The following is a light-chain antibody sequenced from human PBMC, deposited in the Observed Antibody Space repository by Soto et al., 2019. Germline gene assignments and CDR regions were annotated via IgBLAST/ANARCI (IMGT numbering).Light chain of an antibody. CDR2: GAS. Sequence: EIVLTQSPGTLSLSPGERATLSCRAIQSVSSSYLAWYQQKPGQAPRLLIYGASSRATGIPERFSGSGSGTEFTLTISSLQSEDFAVYYCQQYNNWHTFGQGTKVDIK. V-gene: IGKV3-20*01. J-gene: IGKJ1*01. CDR3: QQYNNWHT. CDR1: QSVSSSY.